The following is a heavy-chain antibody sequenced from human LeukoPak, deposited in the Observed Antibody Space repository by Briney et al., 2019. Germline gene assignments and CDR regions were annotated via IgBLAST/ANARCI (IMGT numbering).Heavy chain of an antibody. J-gene: IGHJ6*03. CDR3: ARVGPWVNPDYYYYYMDV. CDR2: IYYNGSI. V-gene: IGHV4-39*01. Sequence: SETLSLTCTVSGGSSSSSSYYWGWIRQPPGKGLEWIGSIYYNGSIYYNPSLKSRVTISVDTSKNQFSLKLSSVTAADTAVYYCARVGPWVNPDYYYYYMDVWGKGTTVTVSS. D-gene: IGHD1-14*01. CDR1: GGSSSSSSYY.